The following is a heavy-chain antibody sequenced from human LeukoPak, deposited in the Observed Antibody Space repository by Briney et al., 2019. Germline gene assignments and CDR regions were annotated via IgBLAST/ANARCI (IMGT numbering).Heavy chain of an antibody. J-gene: IGHJ6*02. V-gene: IGHV3-66*01. CDR1: GFTVSSNY. D-gene: IGHD2-21*02. CDR2: IYSGGST. CDR3: ARGSMVVTAIRYYYYYGMDV. Sequence: PGGSLRLSCAASGFTVSSNYMSWVRQAPGKGLEWFSVIYSGGSTYYADSVKGRFTISRDNSKNTLYLQMNSLRAEDTAVYYCARGSMVVTAIRYYYYYGMDVWGQGTTVTVSS.